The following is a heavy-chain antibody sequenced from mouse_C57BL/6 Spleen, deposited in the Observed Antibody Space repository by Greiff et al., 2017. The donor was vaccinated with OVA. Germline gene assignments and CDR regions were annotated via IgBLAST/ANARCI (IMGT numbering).Heavy chain of an antibody. Sequence: EVKLMESGGDLVKPGGSLKLSCAASGFTFSSYGMSWVLQTPDKRLVWVATISSGGSYTYYPDSVKGRFTISRDTAKNTLYLQMSSLKSEDTAMYYCARQDYYGSSTDYWGQGTTLTVSS. J-gene: IGHJ2*01. CDR1: GFTFSSYG. D-gene: IGHD1-1*01. V-gene: IGHV5-6*01. CDR2: ISSGGSYT. CDR3: ARQDYYGSSTDY.